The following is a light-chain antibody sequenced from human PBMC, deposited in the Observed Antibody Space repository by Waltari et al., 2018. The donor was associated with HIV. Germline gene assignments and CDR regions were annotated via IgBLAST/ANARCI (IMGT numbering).Light chain of an antibody. V-gene: IGLV2-14*03. J-gene: IGLJ1*01. Sequence: QSALTQPASVSGSPGQSITISCTGTSSDVGGYNYVAWYQQHPGKAPKVMIYDVTNRPSGVSNRFSGSKSGNTASLTISGLQAEDEADYYCSSHTSINTYVFGTGTKVTVL. CDR1: SSDVGGYNY. CDR3: SSHTSINTYV. CDR2: DVT.